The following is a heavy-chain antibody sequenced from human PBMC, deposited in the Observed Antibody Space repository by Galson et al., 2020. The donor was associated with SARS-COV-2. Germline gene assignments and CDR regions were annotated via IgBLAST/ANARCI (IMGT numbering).Heavy chain of an antibody. CDR2: MSSSGTTI. J-gene: IGHJ4*02. D-gene: IGHD5-12*01. Sequence: GGSLRLSCAASRFTLSNYEIHWVRQAPGQGLEWVSYMSSSGTTIYYADSVKGRFTISRDNAKNSLYLQMSNLRAEDTAVYYCTRDRGRSGYRDWGQGTLVTVSA. CDR3: TRDRGRSGYRD. V-gene: IGHV3-48*03. CDR1: RFTLSNYE.